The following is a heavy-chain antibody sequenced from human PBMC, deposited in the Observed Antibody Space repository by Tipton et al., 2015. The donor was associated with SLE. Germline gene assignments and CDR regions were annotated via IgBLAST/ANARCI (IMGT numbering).Heavy chain of an antibody. D-gene: IGHD2-2*02. J-gene: IGHJ4*02. V-gene: IGHV3-21*01. CDR1: GFTFSSYS. CDR3: ARDRRDCSSTSCYKGSFDY. CDR2: ISSSSSYI. Sequence: SLRLSCAASGFTFSSYSMNWVRQAPGKGLEGVSSISSSSSYIYYADSVKGRFTISRDNAKNSLYLQMNSLRAEDTAVYYCARDRRDCSSTSCYKGSFDYWGQGTLVTVSS.